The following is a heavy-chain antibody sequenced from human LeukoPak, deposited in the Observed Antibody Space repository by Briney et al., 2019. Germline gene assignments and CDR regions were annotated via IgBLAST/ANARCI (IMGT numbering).Heavy chain of an antibody. Sequence: PSETLSLTCSGSGVSARRLHYVCRWIRQPPGKGLEWIGSIYYSGSTDYNPTLKSRVTISVDTSKKQLSLKLRSVTAAGTAVYYYSRLRVEGHRYSSWLLWGQGTLVTVSS. D-gene: IGHD5-12*01. CDR1: GVSARRLHYV. CDR2: IYYSGST. V-gene: IGHV4-39*01. CDR3: SRLRVEGHRYSSWLL. J-gene: IGHJ4*02.